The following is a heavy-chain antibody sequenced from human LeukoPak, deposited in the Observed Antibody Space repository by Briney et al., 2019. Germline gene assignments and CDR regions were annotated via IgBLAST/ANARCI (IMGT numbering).Heavy chain of an antibody. V-gene: IGHV3-21*01. CDR2: ISSSSSYI. CDR1: GFTFSGYS. Sequence: GGSLRLSCAASGFTFSGYSMNWVRQAPGKGLEWVSSISSSSSYIYYADSVKGRFTISRDNAKNSLYLQMNSLRAEDTAVYYCARARMALPPPDPEDYGMDVWGQGTTVTVSS. J-gene: IGHJ6*02. D-gene: IGHD5-24*01. CDR3: ARARMALPPPDPEDYGMDV.